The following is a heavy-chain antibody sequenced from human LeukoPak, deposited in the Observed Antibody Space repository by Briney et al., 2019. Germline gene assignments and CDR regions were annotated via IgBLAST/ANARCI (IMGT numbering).Heavy chain of an antibody. Sequence: SETLSLTCTVSGGIISSYYWSWIRQPAAKGLEWIGRIYTSGSTNYNASLKSRVSMSVDTSKNQFSLKLSSVTAADTAVFYCARENSGSYREFDYWGQGTLVTVS. J-gene: IGHJ4*02. D-gene: IGHD1-26*01. CDR3: ARENSGSYREFDY. CDR1: GGIISSYY. V-gene: IGHV4-4*07. CDR2: IYTSGST.